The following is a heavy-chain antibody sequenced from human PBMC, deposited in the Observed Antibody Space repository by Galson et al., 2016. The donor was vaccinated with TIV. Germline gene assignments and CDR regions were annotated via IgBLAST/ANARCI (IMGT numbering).Heavy chain of an antibody. J-gene: IGHJ4*02. CDR3: ARLSEWQLAYFDF. CDR2: IYYTGDT. D-gene: IGHD1-1*01. Sequence: IRQPPGKGLEWLGNIYYTGDTYYSPSLKSRVTMFVDTSKNHFSLRLRSVTAADTAVYYCARLSEWQLAYFDFWGQGTLVTVSS. V-gene: IGHV4-39*02.